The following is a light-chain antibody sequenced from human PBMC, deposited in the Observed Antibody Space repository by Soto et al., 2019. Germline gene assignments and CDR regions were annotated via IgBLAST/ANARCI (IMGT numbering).Light chain of an antibody. J-gene: IGLJ2*01. CDR3: QTWGTGYVV. Sequence: QPVLTQSPSASASLGASVKLTCTLRSGHSSYTIAWHQQLPEKGPRYLMTLNSDGSHRKGDGIPDRFSGSSSGAERYLIISSLQSEDEADYYCQTWGTGYVVFGGGTKLTVL. V-gene: IGLV4-69*01. CDR1: SGHSSYT. CDR2: LNSDGSH.